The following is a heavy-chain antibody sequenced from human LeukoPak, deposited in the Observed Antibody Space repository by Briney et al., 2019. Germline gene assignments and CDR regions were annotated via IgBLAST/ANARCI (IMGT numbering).Heavy chain of an antibody. D-gene: IGHD5-18*01. CDR2: INPNSGGT. CDR1: GYTLTGYY. J-gene: IGHJ5*02. V-gene: IGHV1-2*02. CDR3: ARSLGRRGYSYGLTPGWFDP. Sequence: GASVKVSCKASGYTLTGYYMHWVRQAPGQGLEWMGWINPNSGGTNYAQKFQGRVTMTRDTSISTAYMELSRLRSDDTAVYYCARSLGRRGYSYGLTPGWFDPWGQGTLVTVSS.